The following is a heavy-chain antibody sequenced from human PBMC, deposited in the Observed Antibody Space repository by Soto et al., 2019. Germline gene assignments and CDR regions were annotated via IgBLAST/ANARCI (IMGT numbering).Heavy chain of an antibody. CDR2: IYYSGST. D-gene: IGHD3-3*01. J-gene: IGHJ5*02. CDR3: ARARSNYDFWSGYYTRGWFDP. CDR1: GGSISSGDYY. V-gene: IGHV4-30-4*02. Sequence: SETLSLTCTVSGGSISSGDYYWSWIRQPPGKGLEWIGYIYYSGSTYYNPSLKSRVTISVDTSKNQFSLKLSSVTAADTAVYYCARARSNYDFWSGYYTRGWFDPWGQGTLVTVSS.